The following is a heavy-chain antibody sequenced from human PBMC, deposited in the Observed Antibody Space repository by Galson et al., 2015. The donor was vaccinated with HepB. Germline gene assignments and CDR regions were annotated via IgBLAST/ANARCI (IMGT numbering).Heavy chain of an antibody. CDR2: ISNDGSNK. D-gene: IGHD1-1*01. CDR3: AKESTWKWFDP. V-gene: IGHV3-30*18. J-gene: IGHJ5*02. Sequence: LRLSCAASGFTFSSYGMYWVRQAPGKGLEWVAIISNDGSNKYYGDSVKGRFTISRDNSKNTLYLQMNSLRVEDTAVYYCAKESTWKWFDPWGQGTLVTVSS. CDR1: GFTFSSYG.